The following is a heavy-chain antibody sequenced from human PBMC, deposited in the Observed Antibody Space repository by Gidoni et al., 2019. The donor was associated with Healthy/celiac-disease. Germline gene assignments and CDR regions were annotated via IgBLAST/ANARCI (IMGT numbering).Heavy chain of an antibody. Sequence: EVQLVESGGGLVQPGGSLRLSCAASGFTVSSNYMSWVRQAPGKGLEWVSVIYSGGSTYDADSVKGRFSISRDNSKNTLYLQMNSLRAEDTAVYYCARDPGGGGNAFDIWGQGTMVTVSS. D-gene: IGHD3-10*01. J-gene: IGHJ3*02. CDR3: ARDPGGGGNAFDI. CDR1: GFTVSSNY. V-gene: IGHV3-66*02. CDR2: IYSGGST.